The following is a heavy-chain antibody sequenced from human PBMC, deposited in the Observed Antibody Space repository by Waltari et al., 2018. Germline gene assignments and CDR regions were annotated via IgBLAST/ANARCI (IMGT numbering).Heavy chain of an antibody. CDR2: INWNSDYI. Sequence: EVQLVESGGGLVHPGRSLRLSCAASGFTFDDYAMHWVRQAPGKGLEWVAGINWNSDYIGYGDSVKGRFTISRDNARNSLYLQMKSLTTEDTAVYYCLKKNDEVYDRNGLVYDAFDVWGQGTMVTVST. V-gene: IGHV3-9*01. CDR3: LKKNDEVYDRNGLVYDAFDV. D-gene: IGHD3-22*01. CDR1: GFTFDDYA. J-gene: IGHJ3*01.